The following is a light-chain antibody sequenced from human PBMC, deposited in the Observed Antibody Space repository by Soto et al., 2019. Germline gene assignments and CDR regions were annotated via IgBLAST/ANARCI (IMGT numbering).Light chain of an antibody. V-gene: IGKV1-5*01. J-gene: IGKJ1*01. CDR2: DAS. Sequence: DIQMTQSPSTLSASVGDRVTITCRASQSISAWLAWYQQKPGEAPTLLIYDASSLESGVPSRFSGGGSETEFTLTISSLQPDDVATYYCQHYHDYPWTFGQGTKVEIK. CDR1: QSISAW. CDR3: QHYHDYPWT.